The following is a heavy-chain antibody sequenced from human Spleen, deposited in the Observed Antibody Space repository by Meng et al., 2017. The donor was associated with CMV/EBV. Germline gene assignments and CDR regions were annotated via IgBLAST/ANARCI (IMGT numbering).Heavy chain of an antibody. J-gene: IGHJ4*02. CDR3: AKDSVRAATGDFDY. Sequence: GGSLGLPCASSGFNFDDYAMHWVRQAPGRGLEWVSGISWSGGSIGYVDSVKGRFTISRDNAKNSLYLQMNSLRVEDTALYYCAKDSVRAATGDFDYWGQGTLVTVSS. CDR2: ISWSGGSI. CDR1: GFNFDDYA. V-gene: IGHV3-9*01. D-gene: IGHD6-13*01.